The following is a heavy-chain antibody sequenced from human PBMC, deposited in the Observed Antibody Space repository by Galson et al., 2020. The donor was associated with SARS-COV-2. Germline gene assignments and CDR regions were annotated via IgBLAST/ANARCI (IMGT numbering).Heavy chain of an antibody. CDR2: ISSNGATS. CDR1: GFIFSDYA. V-gene: IGHV3-64D*06. Sequence: GGSLRLSCSASGFIFSDYAMHWVRQAPGKGLEYVSAISSNGATSFYADSVNGRFTMSRDNSKNMFYLQMTALRLEDTAFYYCLSYSSTRQNYWGRGTLVTVSS. CDR3: LSYSSTRQNY. J-gene: IGHJ4*02. D-gene: IGHD2-2*01.